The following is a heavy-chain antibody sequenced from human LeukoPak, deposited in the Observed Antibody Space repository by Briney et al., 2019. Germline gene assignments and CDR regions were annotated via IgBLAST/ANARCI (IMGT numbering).Heavy chain of an antibody. Sequence: GGSLRLSCAASGFTFNNHPLHWVRQAPGKGLEWVAVLASDGSNKYYADSVKGRFTISRDTSKNTLYLQMNSLRPEDTAVYYCARAPGRSDAILDFSKAGVSWGQGTLVTVSS. CDR1: GFTFNNHP. V-gene: IGHV3-30*04. CDR3: ARAPGRSDAILDFSKAGVS. D-gene: IGHD1-1*01. J-gene: IGHJ5*02. CDR2: LASDGSNK.